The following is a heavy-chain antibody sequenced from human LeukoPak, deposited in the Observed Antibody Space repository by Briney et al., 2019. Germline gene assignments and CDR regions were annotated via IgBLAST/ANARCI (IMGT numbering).Heavy chain of an antibody. Sequence: PGGSLRLSCAVSGVTFSSYSMNWVCQAPGKGLEWLSYISSSSSTINYADSVKDRFTISRDNAKNSLYMQMNSLRAEDTAVYFCARAVGVVDCNTYNCKPYSFDYWGQGALVTVSS. D-gene: IGHD1-1*01. CDR1: GVTFSSYS. CDR3: ARAVGVVDCNTYNCKPYSFDY. V-gene: IGHV3-48*01. CDR2: ISSSSSTI. J-gene: IGHJ4*02.